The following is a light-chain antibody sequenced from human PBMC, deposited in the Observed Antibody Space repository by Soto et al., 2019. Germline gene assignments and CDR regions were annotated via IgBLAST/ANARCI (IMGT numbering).Light chain of an antibody. J-gene: IGKJ4*01. CDR2: DAS. Sequence: AIQLTQSPSSLSASVGDRVTITCRASQGISSALAWYQQKPGKAPKLLIYDASTLESGVPSRFSGSGSGTDFTLTISSLQPEDFATYYCQQFNSDHRTFGGGTKVEIK. CDR1: QGISSA. V-gene: IGKV1-13*02. CDR3: QQFNSDHRT.